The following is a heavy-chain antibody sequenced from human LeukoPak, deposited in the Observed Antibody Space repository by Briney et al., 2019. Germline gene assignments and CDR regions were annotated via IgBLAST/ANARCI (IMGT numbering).Heavy chain of an antibody. CDR1: GFTFSSYA. V-gene: IGHV3-30-3*01. D-gene: IGHD3-22*01. Sequence: TGGSLRLSCAASGFTFSSYAMHWVRQAPGKGLEWVAVISYDGSNKYYADSVKGRFTISRDNSKNTLYLQMNSLRAEDTAVYYCAKDPRNYYDSSGYYYAPYYYYGMDVWGQGTTVTVSS. CDR2: ISYDGSNK. J-gene: IGHJ6*02. CDR3: AKDPRNYYDSSGYYYAPYYYYGMDV.